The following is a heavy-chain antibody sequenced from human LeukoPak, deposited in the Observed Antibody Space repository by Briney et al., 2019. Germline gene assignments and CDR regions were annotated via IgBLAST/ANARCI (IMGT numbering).Heavy chain of an antibody. J-gene: IGHJ4*02. CDR3: ARAGYYYGSGSYYNTPHFDY. V-gene: IGHV4-59*01. CDR1: GGSISSYY. D-gene: IGHD3-10*01. CDR2: IYYSGST. Sequence: SETLSLTCTVSGGSISSYYWSWIRQPPGKGLEWIGYIYYSGSTYYHPSLKSRVTISVDTSKNQFSLKLSSVTAADTAVYYCARAGYYYGSGSYYNTPHFDYWGQGTLVTVSS.